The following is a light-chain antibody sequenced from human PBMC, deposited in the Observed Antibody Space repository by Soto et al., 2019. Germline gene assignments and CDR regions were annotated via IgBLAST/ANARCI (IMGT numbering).Light chain of an antibody. V-gene: IGKV1-5*01. CDR2: DAS. Sequence: DIQMTQSPSSLSASVGDRVTITFRASQSISSYLNWYQQKPGKAPKLLIYDASSLESGVPSRFSGSGSGTEFTLTISSLQADDFATYYCQQYNSYSRTFGQGTKVDNK. CDR1: QSISSY. J-gene: IGKJ1*01. CDR3: QQYNSYSRT.